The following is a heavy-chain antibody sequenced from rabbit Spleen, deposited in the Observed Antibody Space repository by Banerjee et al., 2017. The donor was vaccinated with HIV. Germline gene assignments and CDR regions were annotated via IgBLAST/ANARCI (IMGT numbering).Heavy chain of an antibody. J-gene: IGHJ4*01. V-gene: IGHV1S7*01. CDR3: ARGGGL. CDR2: IDPVFGSA. CDR1: GFDFSGYY. Sequence: QLKESGGGLVQPGGSLKLSCKASGFDFSGYYMSWVRQAPGKGLEWIGYIDPVFGSAYYASWVNGRFSISRENTQNTVSLQLNSLTAADTATYFCARGGGLWGPGTLVTVS.